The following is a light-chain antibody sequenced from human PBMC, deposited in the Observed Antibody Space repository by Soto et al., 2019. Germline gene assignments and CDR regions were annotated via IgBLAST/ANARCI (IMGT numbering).Light chain of an antibody. CDR3: MQALQSLT. J-gene: IGKJ5*01. V-gene: IGKV2-28*01. CDR1: QSLLYNNTYNY. Sequence: EIVMTQSPLTLPVTPGEPASISCRSSQSLLYNNTYNYLDWYVQKPGQSPQLLIYFGSNRAPGVPDRCSGSGSGTDFTLKINIVEAEDVGTYYCMQALQSLTFGQGTRLEI. CDR2: FGS.